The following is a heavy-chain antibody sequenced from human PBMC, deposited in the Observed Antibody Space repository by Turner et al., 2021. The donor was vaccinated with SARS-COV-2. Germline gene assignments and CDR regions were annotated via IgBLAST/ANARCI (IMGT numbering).Heavy chain of an antibody. CDR3: AREAAAGNFHGWFDP. D-gene: IGHD6-13*01. Sequence: EVQLVESGGGLVQPWGSLRLSCAASGFTVSSNYMSWVRQGPGKGLEWGSVIYSGGSTYYADSVKGRFTISRDNSKNTLYLQMNSLRVEDTAVYSCAREAAAGNFHGWFDPWGQGTLVTVSS. J-gene: IGHJ5*02. CDR2: IYSGGST. V-gene: IGHV3-66*01. CDR1: GFTVSSNY.